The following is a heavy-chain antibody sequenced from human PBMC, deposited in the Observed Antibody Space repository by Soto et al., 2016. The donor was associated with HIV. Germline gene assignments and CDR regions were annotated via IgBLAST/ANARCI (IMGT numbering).Heavy chain of an antibody. J-gene: IGHJ4*02. CDR2: INWNGGSR. Sequence: EVQLVESGGGVVRPGGSLRLSCAASGFTFDEYGMSWVRQAPGKGLEWVSGINWNGGSRGYADSVKGRFTISRDNAKNSLYLQMNSLRAEDTALYYCARDLYYYDSSGYYSGFDYWGQGTLVTVSS. D-gene: IGHD3-22*01. CDR1: GFTFDEYG. CDR3: ARDLYYYDSSGYYSGFDY. V-gene: IGHV3-20*04.